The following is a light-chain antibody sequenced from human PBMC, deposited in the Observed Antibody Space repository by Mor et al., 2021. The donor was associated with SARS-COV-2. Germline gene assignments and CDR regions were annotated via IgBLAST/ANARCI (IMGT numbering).Light chain of an antibody. Sequence: RPGQPPKLLIYWASTRQSGVPDRFSGSGSGTHFTLTISSLQAEDVAVYYFQQYYYIPWTFGLGTKVEIK. V-gene: IGKV4-1*01. CDR2: WAS. J-gene: IGKJ1*01. CDR3: QQYYYIPWT.